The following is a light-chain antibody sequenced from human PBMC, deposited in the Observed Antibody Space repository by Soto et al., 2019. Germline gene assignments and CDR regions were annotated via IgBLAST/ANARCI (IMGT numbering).Light chain of an antibody. J-gene: IGKJ2*01. CDR3: HQYYSYPYT. CDR1: QGISSY. CDR2: AAS. Sequence: AIRMTQSPSSFSASTGDRVTITCRASQGISSYLAWYQQKPGKAPKLLIYAASTLQSGVPSRFSGSGSGTDFTLTISGLQSEDFATYYCHQYYSYPYTFGQGTKLEIK. V-gene: IGKV1-8*01.